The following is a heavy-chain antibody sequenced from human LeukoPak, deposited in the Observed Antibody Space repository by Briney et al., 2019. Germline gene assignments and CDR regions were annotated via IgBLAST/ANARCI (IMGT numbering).Heavy chain of an antibody. V-gene: IGHV3-48*02. J-gene: IGHJ4*01. D-gene: IGHD7-27*01. Sequence: GGSLRLSCAASGFTFSDYSMNWVRQAPGQGLKWVSYISTTSAHIYYADSVKGRFTISRDNAKNSLYLPMNSLRDEDTAVYYCATSWGRLDYWGHGTLVTVSS. CDR2: ISTTSAHI. CDR3: ATSWGRLDY. CDR1: GFTFSDYS.